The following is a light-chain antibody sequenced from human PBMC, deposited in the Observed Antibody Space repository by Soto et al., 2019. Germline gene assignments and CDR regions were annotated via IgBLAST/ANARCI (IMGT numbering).Light chain of an antibody. CDR1: QNIRSN. CDR2: GAA. Sequence: ETVETESQANLSAPQGEITGLSFMANQNIRSNLAWYQQKPGQAPRLLIYGAATRDTGIPVRFSGSGSGTEFALTISSLQSEDFAFYYCQQYNNWHSQVTFGQGTRLEI. J-gene: IGKJ5*01. V-gene: IGKV3-15*01. CDR3: QQYNNWHSQVT.